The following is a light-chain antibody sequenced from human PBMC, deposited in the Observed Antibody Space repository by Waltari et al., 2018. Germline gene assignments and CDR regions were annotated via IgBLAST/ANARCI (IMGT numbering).Light chain of an antibody. V-gene: IGKV1-33*01. Sequence: DIQMTQSPSPLSASVGDRVTTTCQASQDISNYLNWFQQKPGKAPNLLIYDAPNLETGVPSRFSGSGSGTDFTFTISSLQPEEIATYYCQDYDNLPPLTFGGGTKVEIK. J-gene: IGKJ4*01. CDR3: QDYDNLPPLT. CDR2: DAP. CDR1: QDISNY.